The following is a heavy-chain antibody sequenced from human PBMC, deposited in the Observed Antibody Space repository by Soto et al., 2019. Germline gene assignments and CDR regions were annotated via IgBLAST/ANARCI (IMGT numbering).Heavy chain of an antibody. CDR3: ETIGR. V-gene: IGHV3-23*01. Sequence: EVQLLESGGGLVQPGGSLRLSCAASGFTLSSYAMNWVRQAPGKVLECASGISGSSSSTYYADSVKGRFTISRDNSKNTLYLQMNSLRAEDTAVYYCETIGRWGQGTLVTVSS. J-gene: IGHJ4*02. CDR2: ISGSSSST. CDR1: GFTLSSYA.